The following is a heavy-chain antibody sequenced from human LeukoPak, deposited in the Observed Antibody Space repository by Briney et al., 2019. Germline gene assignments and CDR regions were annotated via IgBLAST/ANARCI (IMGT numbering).Heavy chain of an antibody. D-gene: IGHD3-3*01. CDR3: ARGYDFPFDP. CDR2: IYSGGSN. Sequence: GGSLRLSCAASGFTVSSNYMSWVRQAPGKGLEWVSVIYSGGSNYYADSVKGRFTITRDNSKNTLYRQMNSLRAEDTAVYYCARGYDFPFDPWGQGTLVTVSS. V-gene: IGHV3-53*01. CDR1: GFTVSSNY. J-gene: IGHJ5*02.